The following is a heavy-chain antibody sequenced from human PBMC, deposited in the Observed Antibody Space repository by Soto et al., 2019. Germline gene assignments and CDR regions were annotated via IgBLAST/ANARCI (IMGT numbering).Heavy chain of an antibody. CDR3: VRRRGVGVAVDRTGSLES. D-gene: IGHD6-19*01. V-gene: IGHV5-51*01. Sequence: PGESLRISCWASGCSFVGYWIGWVRQLPGKGLAWMGIIYPADSDTRYSPSFQGQVTISVDKSISTAYLQWSSLKASDTAMYYCVRRRGVGVAVDRTGSLESWGQGTLVTVSS. CDR2: IYPADSDT. J-gene: IGHJ4*02. CDR1: GCSFVGYW.